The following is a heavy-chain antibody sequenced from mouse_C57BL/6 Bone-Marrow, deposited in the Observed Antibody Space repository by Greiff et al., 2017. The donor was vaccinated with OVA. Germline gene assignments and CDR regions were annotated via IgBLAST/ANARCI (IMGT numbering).Heavy chain of an antibody. D-gene: IGHD1-1*01. CDR2: IHPNSGST. J-gene: IGHJ1*03. CDR1: GYTFTSYW. V-gene: IGHV1-64*01. Sequence: QVQLQQSGAELVKPGASVKLSCKASGYTFTSYWMHWVKQRPGQGLEWIGMIHPNSGSTNYNEKFKSKATLTVDKSSSTAYMQLSSLTSEDSAVYYCARSAYGSSYGYFDVWGTGTTVTVSS. CDR3: ARSAYGSSYGYFDV.